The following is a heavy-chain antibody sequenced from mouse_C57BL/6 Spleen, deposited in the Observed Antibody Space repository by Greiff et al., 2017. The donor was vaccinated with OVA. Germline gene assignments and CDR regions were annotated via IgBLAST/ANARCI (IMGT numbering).Heavy chain of an antibody. CDR2: ISYDGSN. CDR1: GYSITSGYS. Sequence: EVKLMESGPGLVKPSQSLSLTCSVTGYSITSGYSWNWIRQFPGNKLEWMGYISYDGSNNYNPSLKNRISITRDTSKNQFFLKLNSVTTEDTATYYCARYDSSGPFAYWGQGTLVTVSA. CDR3: ARYDSSGPFAY. J-gene: IGHJ3*01. D-gene: IGHD3-2*02. V-gene: IGHV3-6*01.